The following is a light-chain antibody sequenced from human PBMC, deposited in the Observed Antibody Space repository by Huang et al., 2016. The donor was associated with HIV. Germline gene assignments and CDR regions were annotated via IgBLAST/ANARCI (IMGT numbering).Light chain of an antibody. V-gene: IGKV3D-20*01. Sequence: EIVLTQSPATLYLSPGERATLSCGATQTVRTRFLAWFQQKPGLAPRLLIYDASVRATGIPYRFSGSGSGTDFTLTINRLEPEDFAVYYCQQYGDSSYSFGQGTKLQIK. CDR3: QQYGDSSYS. J-gene: IGKJ2*01. CDR2: DAS. CDR1: QTVRTRF.